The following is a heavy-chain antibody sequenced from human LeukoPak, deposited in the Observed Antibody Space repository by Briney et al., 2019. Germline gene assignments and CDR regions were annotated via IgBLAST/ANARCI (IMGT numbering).Heavy chain of an antibody. J-gene: IGHJ6*04. CDR2: FYYSGCT. D-gene: IGHD3-10*01. CDR3: ARGLTEGLWFGESPYYYYGMDV. CDR1: GGSFSGYY. V-gene: IGHV4-59*01. Sequence: SETLSLTCAVYGGSFSGYYWSWVRQPPGKGLEWIGYFYYSGCTNYNPSLKSRVTISVDTSKNQFSLKLSSVTAEDTAVYYCARGLTEGLWFGESPYYYYGMDVWGKGTTVTVSS.